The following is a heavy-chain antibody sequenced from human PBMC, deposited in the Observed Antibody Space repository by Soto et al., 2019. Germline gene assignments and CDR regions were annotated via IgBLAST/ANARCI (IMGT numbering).Heavy chain of an antibody. J-gene: IGHJ6*02. V-gene: IGHV4-34*01. Sequence: SETLSLTCAVYGGSFSGYYWSWIRQPPGKGLEWIGEINHSGSTNYNPSLKSRVTISVDTSKNQFSLKLSSVTAADTAVYYCARASMFRPYYYYDGRDVWGQGTTVTVS. CDR1: GGSFSGYY. D-gene: IGHD3-10*02. CDR3: ARASMFRPYYYYDGRDV. CDR2: INHSGST.